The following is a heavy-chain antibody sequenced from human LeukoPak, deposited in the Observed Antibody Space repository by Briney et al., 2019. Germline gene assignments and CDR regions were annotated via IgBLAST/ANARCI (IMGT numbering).Heavy chain of an antibody. CDR3: VRGGYSSGWHNFDY. CDR1: GFTFSTSG. Sequence: GRSLRLSCAASGFTFSTSGMNWVRQAPGKGLEWVSSINNIRSDIHYADSVKGRFIVSRDNANNSLYLQMNSLRAEDTAVYFCVRGGYSSGWHNFDYWGQGTLVTVSS. J-gene: IGHJ4*02. D-gene: IGHD6-19*01. V-gene: IGHV3-21*01. CDR2: INNIRSDI.